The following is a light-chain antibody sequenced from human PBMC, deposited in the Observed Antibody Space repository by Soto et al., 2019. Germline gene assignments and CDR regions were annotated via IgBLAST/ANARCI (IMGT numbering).Light chain of an antibody. CDR2: GAS. V-gene: IGKV3-20*01. Sequence: EIVLTQSPGTLSLSPGERATLSCRASQSVSSSYLAWYQQKPGQAPRLLIYGASIRASGIPDRFSGSGSGTDFPLTISRLEPEDFAVYYCQQYDKSPLYTFGQGTKLEIK. J-gene: IGKJ2*01. CDR3: QQYDKSPLYT. CDR1: QSVSSSY.